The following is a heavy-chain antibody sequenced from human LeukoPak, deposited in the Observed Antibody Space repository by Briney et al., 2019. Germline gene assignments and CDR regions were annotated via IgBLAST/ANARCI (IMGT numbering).Heavy chain of an antibody. CDR3: ARGSVAGDKMLYYYYYYMDV. J-gene: IGHJ6*03. Sequence: ASVKVSCKASGYTFTSYDINWVRQATGQGLEWMGWMNPNSGNTGYAQKFQGRVTMTRNTSISTAYMELSSLRSDDTAVEYCARGSVAGDKMLYYYYYYMDVWGKGTTVTVSS. V-gene: IGHV1-8*01. D-gene: IGHD6-19*01. CDR1: GYTFTSYD. CDR2: MNPNSGNT.